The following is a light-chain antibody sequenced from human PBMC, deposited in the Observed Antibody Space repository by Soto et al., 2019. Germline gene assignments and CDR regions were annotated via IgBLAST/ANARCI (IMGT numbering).Light chain of an antibody. Sequence: QPVLTQSPSSSASLGASVKLTCTLSIGHSSYAIALHQQQPEKGLRYLMELNNDGTHSKCDGIPDRFSGSSSGAERYLIIASLQSEDEGDYSCKAWGTAVYVFGTGTKLTVL. CDR3: KAWGTAVYV. CDR2: LNNDGTH. J-gene: IGLJ1*01. CDR1: IGHSSYA. V-gene: IGLV4-69*01.